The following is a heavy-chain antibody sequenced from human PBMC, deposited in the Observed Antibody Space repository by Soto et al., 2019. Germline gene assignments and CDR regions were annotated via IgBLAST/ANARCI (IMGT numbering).Heavy chain of an antibody. CDR3: ASREEVDVLFN. CDR2: TSGSGGST. V-gene: IGHV3-23*01. J-gene: IGHJ4*02. CDR1: GFTFSFYA. D-gene: IGHD5-12*01. Sequence: GGSLRLSCAASGFTFSFYAMTWVRQAPGKGLEWVSSTSGSGGSTYYADSVKGRFTISRDNSKNTLYLQMNGLRAEDTAVYYCASREEVDVLFNWGQGTLVTVSS.